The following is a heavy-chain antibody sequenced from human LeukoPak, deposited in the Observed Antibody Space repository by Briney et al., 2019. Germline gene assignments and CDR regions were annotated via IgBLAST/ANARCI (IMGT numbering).Heavy chain of an antibody. CDR1: GFTFSSYT. J-gene: IGHJ4*02. CDR3: AKDGGLWVSAHWGDS. D-gene: IGHD7-27*01. Sequence: GGSLRLSCAASGFTFSSYTMSWVRQAPGRGLEWASTITTSDGNTYYADSVKGRFTVSRDNSKNTLFLQMNSLRAEDTAVYYCAKDGGLWVSAHWGDSWGRGTLVTVSS. V-gene: IGHV3-23*01. CDR2: ITTSDGNT.